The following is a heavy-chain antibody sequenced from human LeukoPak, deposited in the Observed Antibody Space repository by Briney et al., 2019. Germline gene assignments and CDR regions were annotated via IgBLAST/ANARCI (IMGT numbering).Heavy chain of an antibody. CDR3: ARGPILYGGNSGSLND. J-gene: IGHJ4*02. D-gene: IGHD4-23*01. Sequence: SVKVSCKASGYTFTGYYMHWVRQAPGQGLEWMGWINPNSGGTNYAQKFQGRVTMTRDTSISTACMELSSLRSDDTAVYYCARGPILYGGNSGSLNDWGQGTLVTVSS. V-gene: IGHV1-2*02. CDR1: GYTFTGYY. CDR2: INPNSGGT.